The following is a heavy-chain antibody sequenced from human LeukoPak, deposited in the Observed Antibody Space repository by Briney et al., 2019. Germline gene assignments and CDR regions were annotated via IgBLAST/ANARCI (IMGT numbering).Heavy chain of an antibody. CDR3: ARSNCSSTSCYNRYYYYYMDV. Sequence: SETLSLTCAVYGGSFSGYYWSWIRQPPGKGLEWIGEINHSGSTNYNPSLKSRVTISVDTSKNQFSLKLSSVTAADTAVYYCARSNCSSTSCYNRYYYYYMDVWGKGTTVTVSS. D-gene: IGHD2-2*02. J-gene: IGHJ6*03. CDR1: GGSFSGYY. V-gene: IGHV4-34*01. CDR2: INHSGST.